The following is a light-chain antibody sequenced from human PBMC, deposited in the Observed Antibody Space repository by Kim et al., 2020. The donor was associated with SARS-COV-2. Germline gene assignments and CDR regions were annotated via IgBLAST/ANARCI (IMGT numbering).Light chain of an antibody. CDR2: MAS. CDR1: RNIDTY. Sequence: DVQMTQSPSTLSASVGDRVTITCRASRNIDTYLAWYQQKPGKAPKLLIYMASNLKSGVPSTFSGSGSGTEFTLIISNLQPDDFATYYCQQYRTYPWTFGQGTKVDIK. V-gene: IGKV1-5*03. J-gene: IGKJ1*01. CDR3: QQYRTYPWT.